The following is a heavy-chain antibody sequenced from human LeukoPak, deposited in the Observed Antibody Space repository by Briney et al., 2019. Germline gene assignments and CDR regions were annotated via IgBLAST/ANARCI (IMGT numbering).Heavy chain of an antibody. CDR2: IYYSGST. CDR3: ARHGGVWFGELFP. V-gene: IGHV4-59*08. J-gene: IGHJ5*02. CDR1: GGSISSYY. D-gene: IGHD3-10*01. Sequence: SETLSLTCTVSGGSISSYYWSWIRQPPGKGLEWIGYIYYSGSTNYNPSLKSRVTISVDTSKNQFSLKLSSVTAADTAVYYCARHGGVWFGELFPWGQGTLVTVSS.